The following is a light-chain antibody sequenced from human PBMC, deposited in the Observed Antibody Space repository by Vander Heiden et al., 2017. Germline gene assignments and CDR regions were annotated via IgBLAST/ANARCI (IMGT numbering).Light chain of an antibody. CDR1: QSVSSN. CDR2: GAS. Sequence: ELVIPQSPATLSVSPGERATLSCRASQSVSSNLAWYQQKPGQAPRLLIYGASTRATGIPARFSGSGYRTEFTLTISSRQSEDFAVYYCQQHNNWPPWTFGQGTKVEIK. V-gene: IGKV3-15*01. J-gene: IGKJ1*01. CDR3: QQHNNWPPWT.